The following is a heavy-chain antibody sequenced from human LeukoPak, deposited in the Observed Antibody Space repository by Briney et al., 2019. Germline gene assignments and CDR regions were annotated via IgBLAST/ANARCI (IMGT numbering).Heavy chain of an antibody. J-gene: IGHJ6*04. CDR2: IWYSGGT. V-gene: IGHV4-59*01. CDR1: GGSISSSF. CDR3: ARDDPSPHYHHAMGV. Sequence: PSETLSLTCTFSGGSISSSFWSWGRPDPGKRLEWVGFIWYSGGTGYNPSPRSRGTISVDTSQKQFSLKLNFVSAAGTGVYFCARDDPSPHYHHAMGVWGKGTTVT.